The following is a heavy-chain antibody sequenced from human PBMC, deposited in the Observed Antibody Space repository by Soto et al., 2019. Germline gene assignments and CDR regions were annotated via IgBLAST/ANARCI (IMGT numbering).Heavy chain of an antibody. V-gene: IGHV6-1*01. CDR2: TYYRSKWYS. CDR1: GDSVSSTSAA. J-gene: IGHJ4*02. D-gene: IGHD6-19*01. CDR3: ARGSYYSGWV. Sequence: SETLSLTCAISGDSVSSTSAAWSWIRQSPSRGLEWLGRTYYRSKWYSDYAVSVKSRITINPDTSKNQFSLQLNSVTPEDTAVYYCARGSYYSGWVWGQGTLVTVSS.